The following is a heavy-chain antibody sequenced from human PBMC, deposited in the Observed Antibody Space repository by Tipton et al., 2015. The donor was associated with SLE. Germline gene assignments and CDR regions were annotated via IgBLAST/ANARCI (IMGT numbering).Heavy chain of an antibody. J-gene: IGHJ3*02. CDR2: IKQDGSEK. CDR3: ARGPQLGTWDAFDI. V-gene: IGHV3-7*03. CDR1: GFTFSSYW. D-gene: IGHD3-16*01. Sequence: SLRLSCAASGFTFSSYWMSWVRQAPGKGLEWVANIKQDGSEKYYVDSVKGRFTISRHNSKNTLYLQMNSLRAEDTAVYYCARGPQLGTWDAFDIWGQGTMVTVSS.